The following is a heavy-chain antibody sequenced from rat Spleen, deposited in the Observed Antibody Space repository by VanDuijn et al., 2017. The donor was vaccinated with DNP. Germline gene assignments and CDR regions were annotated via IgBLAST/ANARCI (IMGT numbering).Heavy chain of an antibody. J-gene: IGHJ4*01. CDR1: GFTFSDFY. D-gene: IGHD5-1*01. CDR3: ARVQLGYYALDA. CDR2: ISTGGGNT. Sequence: EVQVVESGGGLVQPGRSLKLSCAASGFTFSDFYMAWARQAPTRGLEWVASISTGGGNTYYRDSVKGRFTISRDNAKSTLYLQMDRLRSEETATYYCARVQLGYYALDAWGQGTSVTVSS. V-gene: IGHV5S11*01.